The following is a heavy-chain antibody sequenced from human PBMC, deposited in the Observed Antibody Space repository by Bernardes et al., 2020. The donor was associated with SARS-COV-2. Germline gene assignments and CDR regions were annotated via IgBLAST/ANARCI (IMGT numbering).Heavy chain of an antibody. J-gene: IGHJ4*02. CDR3: AKDTTRYSSAWSTDY. D-gene: IGHD6-19*01. CDR1: GFTFSSYA. Sequence: GGSLRLSCAASGFTFSSYAMSWVRQAPGKGLEWVSTISLSGGSRYYADSVEGRFTISRDNSKNTLYLQMNSPRAEDTAVYYCAKDTTRYSSAWSTDYWGQGTLVTVSS. CDR2: ISLSGGSR. V-gene: IGHV3-23*01.